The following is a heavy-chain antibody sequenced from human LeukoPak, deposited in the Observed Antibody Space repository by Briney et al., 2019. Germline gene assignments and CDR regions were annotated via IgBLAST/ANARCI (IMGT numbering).Heavy chain of an antibody. Sequence: GESLKISCKGSGYSFTSYWIGWVRQMPGKGLEWMGIIYPGDSDTRYSPSFQGQVTISADKSISTAYLQWSSLKASDTAMYYCARTIFGTAPLQRFDPWGQGTLVTVSS. J-gene: IGHJ5*02. CDR2: IYPGDSDT. D-gene: IGHD3-10*02. CDR3: ARTIFGTAPLQRFDP. CDR1: GYSFTSYW. V-gene: IGHV5-51*01.